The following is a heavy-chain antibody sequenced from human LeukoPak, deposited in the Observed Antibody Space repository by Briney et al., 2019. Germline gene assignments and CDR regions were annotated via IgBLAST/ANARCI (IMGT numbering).Heavy chain of an antibody. J-gene: IGHJ5*02. Sequence: GESLRISCKGSGYSFTSYWISWVRQMPGKDLEWMGRIDPSDSYTNYSPSFQGHVTISADKSISTAYLQWSSLKASDTAMYYCARGVWVAAAGNWFDPWGQGTLVTVSS. D-gene: IGHD6-13*01. CDR1: GYSFTSYW. V-gene: IGHV5-10-1*01. CDR2: IDPSDSYT. CDR3: ARGVWVAAAGNWFDP.